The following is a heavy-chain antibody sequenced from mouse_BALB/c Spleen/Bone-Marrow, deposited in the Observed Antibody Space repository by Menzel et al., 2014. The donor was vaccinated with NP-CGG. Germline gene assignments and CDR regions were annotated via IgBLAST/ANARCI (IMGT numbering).Heavy chain of an antibody. CDR1: GYAFTSYN. V-gene: IGHV1S135*01. D-gene: IGHD3-3*01. CDR3: ARSRDVGYFDY. Sequence: VQLQQSGPELVKPGASVKVSCRASGYAFTSYNMFWVKQSHGKSLEWIGYIDPYNGGTSYNQKFKGKATLTVDESSSTAYMHLNSLTSEDSAVYYCARSRDVGYFDYWGQGTTLTVSS. CDR2: IDPYNGGT. J-gene: IGHJ2*01.